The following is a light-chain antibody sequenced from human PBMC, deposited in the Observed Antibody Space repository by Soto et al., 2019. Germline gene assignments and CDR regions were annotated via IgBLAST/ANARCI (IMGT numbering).Light chain of an antibody. CDR3: EAWDDSLSGYV. V-gene: IGLV1-47*01. J-gene: IGLJ1*01. CDR2: RNN. CDR1: SSNIGSNY. Sequence: QSVLTQPPSASGTPGQRVTISCSGSSSNIGSNYVYWYQQLQGTAPKLLSDRNNQRPSGVPERFSGSKSGTSACLAISGLRSEDEAEFYCEAWDDSLSGYVFGTGTKLPVL.